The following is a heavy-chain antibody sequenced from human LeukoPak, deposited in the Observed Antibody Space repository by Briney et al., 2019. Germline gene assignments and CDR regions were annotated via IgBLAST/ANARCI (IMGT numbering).Heavy chain of an antibody. CDR2: ISGFNGNT. Sequence: ASVKVSCKASGYNFNDFAVNWVRQAPGQGLEWMGWISGFNGNTKYPQNLQGRVTMTIDTSTSTAYMEVKNLRSDATAVYYCARDHGGYSPYWGQGTLVTVSS. V-gene: IGHV1-18*04. CDR3: ARDHGGYSPY. CDR1: GYNFNDFA. D-gene: IGHD3-22*01. J-gene: IGHJ4*02.